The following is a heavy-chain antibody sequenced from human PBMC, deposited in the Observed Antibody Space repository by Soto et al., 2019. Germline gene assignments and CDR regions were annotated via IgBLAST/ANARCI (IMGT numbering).Heavy chain of an antibody. CDR3: ARGYRHSGYSSSWVFDS. V-gene: IGHV4-31*03. J-gene: IGHJ4*02. CDR1: GGSINSVGCY. CDR2: IFSGGST. Sequence: QVQLQESGPGLVKPSQTLSLICTVSGGSINSVGCYWKWIRQDPGQVLEWVGYIFSGGSTYYNPFRRSRVTISADASENEFSLKLSSVTAADTAVYFCARGYRHSGYSSSWVFDSWGQGTLVNVSS. D-gene: IGHD6-13*01.